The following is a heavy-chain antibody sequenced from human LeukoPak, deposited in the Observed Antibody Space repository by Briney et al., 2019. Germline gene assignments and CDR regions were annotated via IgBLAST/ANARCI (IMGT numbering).Heavy chain of an antibody. CDR2: INHSGST. CDR1: GGSFSGYY. D-gene: IGHD3-3*01. J-gene: IGHJ4*02. Sequence: SETLSLTCAVYGGSFSGYYWSWIRQPPGKGREWIGEINHSGSTNYNPSLKSRVTISVDTSKNQFSLKLSSVTAADTAVYYCATRTYDFWSGGTGYYFDYRGQGTLVTVSS. V-gene: IGHV4-34*01. CDR3: ATRTYDFWSGGTGYYFDY.